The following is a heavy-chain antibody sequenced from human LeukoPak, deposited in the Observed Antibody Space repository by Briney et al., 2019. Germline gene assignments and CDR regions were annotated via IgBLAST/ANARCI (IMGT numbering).Heavy chain of an antibody. CDR2: IYYSGST. V-gene: IGHV4-59*08. CDR3: ARHDNWDSSYWYFDL. D-gene: IGHD1/OR15-1a*01. CDR1: GGSISSYY. J-gene: IGHJ2*01. Sequence: SETLSLTCTVSGGSISSYYWSWIRQPPGKGLEWIGYIYYSGSTNYNPSLKSRVTISVDTSKNQFSLKLSSVTAADTAVYYCARHDNWDSSYWYFDLWGRGTLVTVSS.